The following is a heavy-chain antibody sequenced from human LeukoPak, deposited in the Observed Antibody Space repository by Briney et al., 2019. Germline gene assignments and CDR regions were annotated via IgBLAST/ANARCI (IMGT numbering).Heavy chain of an antibody. CDR3: ARDPNSSGWKAIDY. D-gene: IGHD6-19*01. CDR1: GGTFSSYA. Sequence: SVKVSCKASGGTFSSYAISWVRQAPGQGLEWMGGIIPIFGTANYAQKFQGRVTITADTSTSTAYMELRSLRSDDTAVYYCARDPNSSGWKAIDYWGQGTLVTVSS. V-gene: IGHV1-69*06. CDR2: IIPIFGTA. J-gene: IGHJ4*02.